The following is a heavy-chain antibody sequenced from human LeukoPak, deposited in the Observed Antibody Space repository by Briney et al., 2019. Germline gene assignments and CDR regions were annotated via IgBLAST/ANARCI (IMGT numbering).Heavy chain of an antibody. CDR2: INPNSGGT. D-gene: IGHD2-21*01. CDR1: GYTFTGYY. Sequence: ASVKVSCKASGYTFTGYYMHWVRQAPGQGLEWMGWINPNSGGTNYAQKFQGRVTMTRDTSISTAYMALSRLRSDDTAVYYCARDRTPYIVVVNSWFDPWGQGTLVTVSS. V-gene: IGHV1-2*02. CDR3: ARDRTPYIVVVNSWFDP. J-gene: IGHJ5*02.